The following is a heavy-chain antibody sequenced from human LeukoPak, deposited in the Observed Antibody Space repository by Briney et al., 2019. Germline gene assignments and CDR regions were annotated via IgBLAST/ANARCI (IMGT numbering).Heavy chain of an antibody. D-gene: IGHD3-22*01. Sequence: KPSETLSLTCTVSGGSISSYYWSWIRQPPGKGLEWIGYIYSSGSTNYNPSLRSRVTISVDTSKNQFSLKLSSVTAADTAVYYCARDPYDSSASAFDIWGQGTMVTVSS. J-gene: IGHJ3*02. CDR3: ARDPYDSSASAFDI. V-gene: IGHV4-59*01. CDR1: GGSISSYY. CDR2: IYSSGST.